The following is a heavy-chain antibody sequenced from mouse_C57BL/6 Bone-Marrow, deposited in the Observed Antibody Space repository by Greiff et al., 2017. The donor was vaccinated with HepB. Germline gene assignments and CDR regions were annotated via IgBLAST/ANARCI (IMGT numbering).Heavy chain of an antibody. V-gene: IGHV1-15*01. J-gene: IGHJ3*01. D-gene: IGHD1-1*01. CDR1: GYTFTDYE. CDR3: TEDYYGSSGFAY. CDR2: IVPETGGT. Sequence: QVQLQQSGAELVRPGASVTLSCKASGYTFTDYEMHWVKQTPVHGLEWIGAIVPETGGTAYNQKFKGKAILTADKSSSTAYMELRSLTSEDSAVYYCTEDYYGSSGFAYWGQGTLVTVSA.